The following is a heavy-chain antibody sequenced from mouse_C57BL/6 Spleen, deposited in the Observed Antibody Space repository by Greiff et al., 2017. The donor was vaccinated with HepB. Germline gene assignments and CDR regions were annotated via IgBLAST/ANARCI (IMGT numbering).Heavy chain of an antibody. CDR2: IYPRSGNT. CDR1: GYTFTSYG. D-gene: IGHD2-3*01. V-gene: IGHV1-81*01. CDR3: AREEDGYYLDY. J-gene: IGHJ2*01. Sequence: VQLQQSGAELARPGASVKLSCRASGYTFTSYGISWVKQRTGQGLEWIGEIYPRSGNTYYTEKFKGKATLTADKSSSTAYMELRSLTSEDSAVYFCAREEDGYYLDYWGQGTTLTVSS.